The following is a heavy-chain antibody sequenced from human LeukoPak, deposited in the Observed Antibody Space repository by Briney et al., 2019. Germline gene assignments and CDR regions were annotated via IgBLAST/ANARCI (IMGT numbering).Heavy chain of an antibody. CDR2: IISILGIE. CDR1: GGTFSSYT. J-gene: IGHJ6*02. Sequence: ASVKVSCKASGGTFSSYTINWVRQAPGQGLEWMGRIISILGIENYAQKLQGRVTITAGKSTSTAYMELSSLRSEDTAVYYCARVMTTVTTSQKYYYYGMDVWGQGTTVTVSS. D-gene: IGHD4-17*01. V-gene: IGHV1-69*02. CDR3: ARVMTTVTTSQKYYYYGMDV.